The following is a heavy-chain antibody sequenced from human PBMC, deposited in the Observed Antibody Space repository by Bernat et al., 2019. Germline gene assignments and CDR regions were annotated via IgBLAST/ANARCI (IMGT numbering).Heavy chain of an antibody. Sequence: QVTLRESGPALVKPTQTLTLTCTFSGFSLSTSGMCVSWIRQPPGKALEWLALIDWDDDKYYSTSLKTRLTISKDTSKNQWVLQMTNMNPVDTAPYYCARIRVSGGPGGNALDIWGKGKMAPSLQ. CDR1: GFSLSTSGMC. V-gene: IGHV2-70*01. CDR3: ARIRVSGGPGGNALDI. CDR2: IDWDDDK. J-gene: IGHJ3*02. D-gene: IGHD7-27*01.